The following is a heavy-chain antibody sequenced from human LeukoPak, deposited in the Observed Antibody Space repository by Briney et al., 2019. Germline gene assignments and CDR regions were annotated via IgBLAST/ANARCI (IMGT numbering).Heavy chain of an antibody. Sequence: GGSLRLSCAASGFTFSSYGMHWVRQAPGKGLEWVSAISGSGGSTYYADSVKGRFTISRDNSKNTLYLQMNSLRAEDTAVYYCAKDVDTATETYYYYYMDVWGKGTTVTVSS. CDR1: GFTFSSYG. CDR3: AKDVDTATETYYYYYMDV. D-gene: IGHD5-18*01. CDR2: ISGSGGST. J-gene: IGHJ6*03. V-gene: IGHV3-23*01.